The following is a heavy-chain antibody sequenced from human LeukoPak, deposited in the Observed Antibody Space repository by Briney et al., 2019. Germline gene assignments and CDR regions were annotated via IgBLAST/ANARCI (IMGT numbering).Heavy chain of an antibody. CDR2: IYSGGST. CDR1: GLTVSSNY. V-gene: IGHV3-66*01. D-gene: IGHD3-9*01. Sequence: GGSLRLSCAASGLTVSSNYMSWVRQAPGKGLEWVSVIYSGGSTYYADSVKGRFTISRDNSKNTLYLQMNSLRAEDTAVYYCAKGPDVLRYFDWLHYFDYWGQGTLVTVSS. J-gene: IGHJ4*02. CDR3: AKGPDVLRYFDWLHYFDY.